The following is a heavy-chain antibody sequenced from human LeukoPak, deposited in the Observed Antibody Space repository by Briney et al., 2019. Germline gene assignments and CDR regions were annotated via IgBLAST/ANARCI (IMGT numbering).Heavy chain of an antibody. J-gene: IGHJ4*02. V-gene: IGHV4-34*01. D-gene: IGHD5-18*01. Sequence: SETLSLTCAVYGGTFSGYYWSWIRPPPGKGLEWIGEINHSESTNYNPSLKSRVTISVDTSKNQFSLKLSSVTAADTAVYYCARVRDTAMEINYWGQGTLVTVSS. CDR3: ARVRDTAMEINY. CDR1: GGTFSGYY. CDR2: INHSEST.